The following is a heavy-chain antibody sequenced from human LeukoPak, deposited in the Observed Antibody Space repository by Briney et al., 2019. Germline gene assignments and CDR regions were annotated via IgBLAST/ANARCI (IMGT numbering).Heavy chain of an antibody. D-gene: IGHD3/OR15-3a*01. CDR1: GDSISSGGYS. CDR3: ARQTGSGLFILP. Sequence: PSETLSLTCAVSGDSISSGGYSWGWIRQPPGKGLEWIGSIYYSGNTYYNASLKSQVSISIDTSKNQFSLRLTSVTAADAAVYYCARQTGSGLFILPGGQGTLVTVSS. V-gene: IGHV4-39*01. CDR2: IYYSGNT. J-gene: IGHJ4*02.